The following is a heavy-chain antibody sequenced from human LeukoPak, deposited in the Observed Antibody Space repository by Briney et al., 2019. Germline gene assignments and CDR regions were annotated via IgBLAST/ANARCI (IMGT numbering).Heavy chain of an antibody. V-gene: IGHV5-51*01. CDR3: ASGYSGGDAFDI. D-gene: IGHD5-18*01. CDR2: IYIGDSDT. J-gene: IGHJ3*02. Sequence: GESLKISCKGSGYSFTSYWIVWVRQMPGKGLEWMGIIYIGDSDTIYSPSLQGQVTISADRSISTAYLQWSSLKASDTAIYYCASGYSGGDAFDIWGQGTMVTVSS. CDR1: GYSFTSYW.